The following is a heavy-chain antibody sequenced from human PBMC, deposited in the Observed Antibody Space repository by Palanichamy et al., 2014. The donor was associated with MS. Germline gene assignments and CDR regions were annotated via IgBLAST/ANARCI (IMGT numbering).Heavy chain of an antibody. CDR2: ISSSSSYI. CDR1: GFTFSSYS. D-gene: IGHD6-6*01. J-gene: IGHJ5*02. V-gene: IGHV3-21*01. CDR3: ARAVSANRSIASRDSPNWFDP. Sequence: EVQLVESGGGPWSSLGGPVRLSCAASGFTFSSYSMNWVRQAPGKGLEWVSSISSSSSYIYYADSVKGRFTISRDNAKNSLYLQMNSLRAEDTAVYYCARAVSANRSIASRDSPNWFDPWGQGTLVTVSS.